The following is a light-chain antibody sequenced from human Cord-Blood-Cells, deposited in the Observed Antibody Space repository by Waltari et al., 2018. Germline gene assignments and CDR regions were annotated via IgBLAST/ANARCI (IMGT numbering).Light chain of an antibody. CDR1: QSISSW. J-gene: IGKJ2*01. CDR3: QQYNSYSYT. CDR2: DAS. Sequence: DIQMTQSPSTLSASVDDRVTITCRASQSISSWLAWYQQKPGKAPKLLIYDASSLESGVPSRFSGSGSGTEYTLTISSLQPDDFATYYCQQYNSYSYTFGQGTKLEIK. V-gene: IGKV1-5*01.